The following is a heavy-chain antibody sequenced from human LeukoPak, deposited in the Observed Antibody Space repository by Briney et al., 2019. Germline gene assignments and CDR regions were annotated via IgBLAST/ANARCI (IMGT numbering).Heavy chain of an antibody. CDR3: ARARSYYHSSGYYRVRAGAFDI. CDR1: GGSISSYY. D-gene: IGHD3-22*01. Sequence: PSETLSLTCTVSGGSISSYYWSWIRQPPGKGLEWIGYIYYSGSTNYNPPLKSGVTISLDTSKNQLSLKLSSVTAADTAVYYCARARSYYHSSGYYRVRAGAFDIWGQGTMAIVPS. J-gene: IGHJ3*02. V-gene: IGHV4-59*01. CDR2: IYYSGST.